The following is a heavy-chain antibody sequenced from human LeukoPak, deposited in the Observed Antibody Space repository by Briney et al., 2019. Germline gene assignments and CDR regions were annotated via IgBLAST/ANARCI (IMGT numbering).Heavy chain of an antibody. V-gene: IGHV3-30*02. CDR3: ANRKYCSGGSCYRGSYLDY. CDR1: GFTFSSYG. J-gene: IGHJ4*02. D-gene: IGHD2-15*01. CDR2: IRYDGSNK. Sequence: GGSLRLSCAASGFTFSSYGMHWVRQAPGKGLEWVAFIRYDGSNKYYADSVKGRFTISRDNSENTLYLQMNSLRAEDTAVYYCANRKYCSGGSCYRGSYLDYWGQGTLVTVSS.